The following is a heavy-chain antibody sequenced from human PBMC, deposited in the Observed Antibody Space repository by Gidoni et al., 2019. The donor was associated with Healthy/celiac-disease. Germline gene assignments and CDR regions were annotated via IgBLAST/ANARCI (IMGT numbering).Heavy chain of an antibody. CDR1: GVTFRRYA. Sequence: QVQLVQSGAEVKKPGSSLKFSCKASGVTFRRYAISWVRQAPGQGLEWMGGIIAIFGTANYAQKFQGRVTITADESTSTAYMELSSLRSEDTAVYYCARGGNYGDYGETFDYWGQGTLVTVSS. CDR2: IIAIFGTA. D-gene: IGHD4-17*01. J-gene: IGHJ4*02. V-gene: IGHV1-69*01. CDR3: ARGGNYGDYGETFDY.